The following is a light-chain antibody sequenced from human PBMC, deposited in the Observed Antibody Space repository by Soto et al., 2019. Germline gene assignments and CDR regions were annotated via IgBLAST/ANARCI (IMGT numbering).Light chain of an antibody. J-gene: IGKJ2*01. CDR2: GAF. CDR1: QSVSNTY. V-gene: IGKV3-20*01. Sequence: EIVLTQSPGTLSLSPGERATLSCRASQSVSNTYLAWYQHKPGQAPRLLIYGAFDRATGIPDRFSGSGSVTDFTLTISSLEPEDFALYYCQQYGTSPVTFGQGTKLEIK. CDR3: QQYGTSPVT.